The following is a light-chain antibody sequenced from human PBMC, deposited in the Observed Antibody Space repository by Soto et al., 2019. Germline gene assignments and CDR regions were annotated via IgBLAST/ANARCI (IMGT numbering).Light chain of an antibody. CDR2: DAS. CDR1: QSISSW. Sequence: DIQMTQSPSTLSASVGDRVTITCRASQSISSWLAWYQQKPGKAPKLLIYDASSLESGVPSRFIGSGSETEFTLTISSLQPDDFATYYCQQYNSYSVYTFGQGTKLEIK. J-gene: IGKJ2*01. CDR3: QQYNSYSVYT. V-gene: IGKV1-5*01.